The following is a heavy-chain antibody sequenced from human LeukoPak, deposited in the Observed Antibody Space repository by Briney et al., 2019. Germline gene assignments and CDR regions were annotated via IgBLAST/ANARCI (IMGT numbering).Heavy chain of an antibody. CDR2: ISYDGSNK. Sequence: GGSLRLSCAASGFTFSSYAMSWVRQAPGKGLEWVAVISYDGSNKYYADSVKGRFTISRDNSKNTLYLQMNSLRAEDTAVYYCARDHGGSYEGAFDIWGQGTMVTVSS. V-gene: IGHV3-30*04. J-gene: IGHJ3*02. D-gene: IGHD1-26*01. CDR1: GFTFSSYA. CDR3: ARDHGGSYEGAFDI.